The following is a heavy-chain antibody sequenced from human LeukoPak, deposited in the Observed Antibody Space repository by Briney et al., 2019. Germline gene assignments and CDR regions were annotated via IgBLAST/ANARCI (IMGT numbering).Heavy chain of an antibody. Sequence: GGSLRLSCAASGFTVSSNYMSWVRQAPGKGLEWVSVIYSGGSTYYADSVKGRFTISRDNSKNTLYLQMDSLRAEDTAVYYCAHDYGDYVSVGYWGQGTLVTVSS. V-gene: IGHV3-66*01. CDR1: GFTVSSNY. CDR2: IYSGGST. D-gene: IGHD4-17*01. CDR3: AHDYGDYVSVGY. J-gene: IGHJ4*02.